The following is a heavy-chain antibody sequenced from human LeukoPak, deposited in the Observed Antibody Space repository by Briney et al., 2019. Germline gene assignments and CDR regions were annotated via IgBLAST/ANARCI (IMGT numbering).Heavy chain of an antibody. Sequence: SETLSLTCAVSGYSISSGYYWGWIRQPPGKGLEWIGSIYHSGSTYYNPSLKSRATISVDTSKNQFSLKLSSVTAADTAVYYCARQSITMIVVVRHFDYWGQGTLVTVSS. V-gene: IGHV4-38-2*01. D-gene: IGHD3-22*01. CDR3: ARQSITMIVVVRHFDY. J-gene: IGHJ4*02. CDR2: IYHSGST. CDR1: GYSISSGYY.